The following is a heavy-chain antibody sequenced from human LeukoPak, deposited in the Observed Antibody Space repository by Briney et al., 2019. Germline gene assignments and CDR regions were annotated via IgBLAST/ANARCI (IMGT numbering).Heavy chain of an antibody. Sequence: GGSLRLSCAASGFTFSNYWMSWVRQAPGKGLEWVANINQDGSEKYYVDSVKGRFTISRDNAKNSLYLQMNSLRAEDTAVYYCAKGRTDFWSANDYWGQGTLVTVSS. CDR1: GFTFSNYW. J-gene: IGHJ4*02. V-gene: IGHV3-7*05. CDR2: INQDGSEK. CDR3: AKGRTDFWSANDY. D-gene: IGHD3-3*01.